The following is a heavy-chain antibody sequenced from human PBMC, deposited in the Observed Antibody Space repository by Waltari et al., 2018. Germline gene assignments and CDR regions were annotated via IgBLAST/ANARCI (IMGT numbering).Heavy chain of an antibody. V-gene: IGHV4-38-2*02. D-gene: IGHD1-26*01. CDR1: GYSISSGYY. CDR2: ISHSGST. J-gene: IGHJ3*02. Sequence: QVQLQESGPGLVKPSETLSLTCTVSGYSISSGYYWGWIRQPPGKGLEWIGHISHSGSTYYNPSLKSRVTISVDTSKNQFSLKLSSVTAADTAVYYCARKWELLNAFDIWGQGTMVTVSS. CDR3: ARKWELLNAFDI.